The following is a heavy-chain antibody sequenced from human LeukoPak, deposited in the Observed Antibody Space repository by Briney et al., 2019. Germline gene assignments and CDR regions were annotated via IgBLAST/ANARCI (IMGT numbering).Heavy chain of an antibody. D-gene: IGHD6-19*01. J-gene: IGHJ4*01. CDR1: GFTFRNFV. CDR3: ARGVGETLSGWTLDY. CDR2: IIYDGSNK. V-gene: IGHV3-30*04. Sequence: GGSLRLSCAASGFTFRNFVIHWVRQAPGKGLEWVAVIIYDGSNKDYADSVKGRFTISRDNSRNTLYMKMNSLRVEDTAVYYCARGVGETLSGWTLDYWGHGTLVAVSS.